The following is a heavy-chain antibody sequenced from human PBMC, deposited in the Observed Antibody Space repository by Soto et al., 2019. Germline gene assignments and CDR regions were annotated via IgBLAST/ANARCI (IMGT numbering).Heavy chain of an antibody. CDR3: ARDEQVEWLFSYYYYYGMDV. Sequence: ASVTVSGKASGYTFTGYYMHGVRQAPGQGGAWMGWINNNSGGTNYAQKFQGRVTMTRDKSISTAYMELSRLRSDDTAVYYCARDEQVEWLFSYYYYYGMDVWGQGTTVTVSS. CDR1: GYTFTGYY. J-gene: IGHJ6*02. D-gene: IGHD3-3*01. CDR2: INNNSGGT. V-gene: IGHV1-2*02.